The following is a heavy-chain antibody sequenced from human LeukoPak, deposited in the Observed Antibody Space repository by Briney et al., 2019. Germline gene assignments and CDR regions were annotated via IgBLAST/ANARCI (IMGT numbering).Heavy chain of an antibody. Sequence: ASVKVSCKASGYTFTGYYMHWVRQAPGQGLEWMGWMNPNSGNTGYAQKFQGRVTMTRNTSISTAYMELSSLRSEDTAVYYCARGGSSTLFDYWGQGTLVTVSS. CDR2: MNPNSGNT. V-gene: IGHV1-8*02. D-gene: IGHD6-6*01. CDR3: ARGGSSTLFDY. J-gene: IGHJ4*02. CDR1: GYTFTGYY.